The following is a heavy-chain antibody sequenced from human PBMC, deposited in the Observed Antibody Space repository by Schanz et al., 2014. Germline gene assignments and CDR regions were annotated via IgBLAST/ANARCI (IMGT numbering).Heavy chain of an antibody. Sequence: EVQLVESGGGLVQPGGSLRLSCTASGFTFSDYWMSWVRQAAGKGLEWVGRVRKKEFSDDTEEYAASVRGRFTISRDDSKNVVNLQMNGLKTEDTAMYYCVREGSTTPVAGLRSVVWLGRFDYWGQGALVTVSS. CDR1: GFTFSDYW. J-gene: IGHJ4*02. V-gene: IGHV3-72*01. D-gene: IGHD3-9*01. CDR3: VREGSTTPVAGLRSVVWLGRFDY. CDR2: VRKKEFSDDTE.